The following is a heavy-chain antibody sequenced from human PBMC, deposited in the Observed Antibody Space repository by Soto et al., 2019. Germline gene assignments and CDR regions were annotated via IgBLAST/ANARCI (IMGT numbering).Heavy chain of an antibody. CDR1: GGTFSRHS. Sequence: QVQMVQSGAEVKKPGSSARVSCKVSGGTFSRHSISWVRQAPGQGLEWMGGIIPIFDATQYAQKFQGRLTITADESTTTFHMDLSGLRPEGTAIYYCARGLTSVRGSWGQGTLVTVSS. V-gene: IGHV1-69*01. CDR2: IIPIFDAT. CDR3: ARGLTSVRGS. D-gene: IGHD3-10*01. J-gene: IGHJ4*02.